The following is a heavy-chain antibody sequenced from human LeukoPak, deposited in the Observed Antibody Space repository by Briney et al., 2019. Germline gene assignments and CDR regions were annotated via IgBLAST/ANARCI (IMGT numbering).Heavy chain of an antibody. CDR2: IWYDGSNK. J-gene: IGHJ4*02. V-gene: IGHV3-33*01. Sequence: PGGSLRLSCAASGFTFSNYGMHWVRQAPGRGLEWVAIIWYDGSNKYYADSVKGRFTISRDNSKNTLYLQMNSLRAEDTAVYYCTSDSSAYYFGYWGQGTLVTVSS. CDR1: GFTFSNYG. CDR3: TSDSSAYYFGY. D-gene: IGHD3-22*01.